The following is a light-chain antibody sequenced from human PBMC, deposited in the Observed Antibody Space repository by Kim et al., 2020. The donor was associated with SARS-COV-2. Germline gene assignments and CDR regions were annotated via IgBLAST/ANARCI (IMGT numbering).Light chain of an antibody. CDR2: GAS. CDR3: QQYDNWPPWT. Sequence: AAGERATLSCRASQSVSSNLAWYQQKPGQAPRLLIYGASTRATGIPARFSGSGSGTEFTLTISSLQSEDLAVYYCQQYDNWPPWTFGQGTKVDIK. J-gene: IGKJ1*01. V-gene: IGKV3-15*01. CDR1: QSVSSN.